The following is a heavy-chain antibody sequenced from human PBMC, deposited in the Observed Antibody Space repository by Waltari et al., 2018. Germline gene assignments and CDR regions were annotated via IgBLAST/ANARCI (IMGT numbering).Heavy chain of an antibody. V-gene: IGHV3-30*02. CDR2: IRYDGSNK. Sequence: QVQLVESGGGVVQPGGSLRLSCAASGFPFSDYGMHWVRQAPGKGLEWVAFIRYDGSNKYYADSVKGQFTISRDNSQNTVYLQMNSLRPEDTAVYYCAKRGDAGVYFDYWGQGILVTVSS. J-gene: IGHJ4*02. D-gene: IGHD2-21*02. CDR1: GFPFSDYG. CDR3: AKRGDAGVYFDY.